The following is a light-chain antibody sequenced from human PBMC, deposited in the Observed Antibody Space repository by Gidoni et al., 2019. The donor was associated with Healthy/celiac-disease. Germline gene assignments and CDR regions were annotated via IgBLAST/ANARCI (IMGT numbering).Light chain of an antibody. J-gene: IGLJ1*01. CDR1: SSDVGGYNY. CDR2: DVS. V-gene: IGLV2-11*01. Sequence: QSALTQPRSVSGSPGQSVTISCTGTSSDVGGYNYVSWYQQHPGKAPKLMIYDVSKRPSGVPDRFSGSKSSNTASLTISGLQAEDEADYYCCSYAGSRYVFGTGTKVTVL. CDR3: CSYAGSRYV.